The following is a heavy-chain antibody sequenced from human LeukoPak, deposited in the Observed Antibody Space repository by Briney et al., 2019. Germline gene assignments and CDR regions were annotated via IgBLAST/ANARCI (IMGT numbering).Heavy chain of an antibody. CDR1: RFPFSTYR. J-gene: IGHJ3*02. V-gene: IGHV3-21*01. Sequence: GGSLRLSCAASRFPFSTYRMNWVRQAPGKGLEWVSAISSSSGYIYYADSAKGRFTISRDNAKNSLYLQMNSLRAEDTAVYYCARDKFHSSSFPKAFDIWGQGTMVTVSS. CDR3: ARDKFHSSSFPKAFDI. CDR2: ISSSSGYI. D-gene: IGHD6-13*01.